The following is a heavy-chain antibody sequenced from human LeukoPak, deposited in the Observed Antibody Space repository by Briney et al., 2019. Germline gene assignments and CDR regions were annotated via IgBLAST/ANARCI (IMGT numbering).Heavy chain of an antibody. D-gene: IGHD6-6*01. CDR1: GFTFNSYG. CDR3: ARNKYSSSSYYFDY. CDR2: ICYDESK. Sequence: GGYLTLSGAASGFTFNSYGMHRLPQAPGQGWVGGAVICYDESKYNAASVKGRFTISRENTKTTLDQQMNSLRAEDTAVYYCARNKYSSSSYYFDYWGQGTLVTVSS. J-gene: IGHJ4*02. V-gene: IGHV3-33*01.